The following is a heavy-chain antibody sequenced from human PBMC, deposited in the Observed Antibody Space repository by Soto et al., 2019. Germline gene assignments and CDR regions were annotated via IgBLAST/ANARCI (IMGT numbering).Heavy chain of an antibody. J-gene: IGHJ4*02. D-gene: IGHD2-2*01. CDR1: GFSFSNYA. CDR2: ISNNGVST. CDR3: ARGGPYQLLSDFDY. V-gene: IGHV3-64*01. Sequence: EVQLVESGGILVQPGGSLRLSCVASGFSFSNYAMHWVRQAPGKGLEYVSAISNNGVSTYYANSVKGRFIISRDNSKTTLYLQMGSLRAQDMAVYYCARGGPYQLLSDFDYWGQGTLVTVSS.